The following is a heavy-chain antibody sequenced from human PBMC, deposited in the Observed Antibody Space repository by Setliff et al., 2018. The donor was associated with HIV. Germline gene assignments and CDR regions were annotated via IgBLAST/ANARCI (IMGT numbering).Heavy chain of an antibody. Sequence: ASVKVSCKASGYSFTGYYMHWVRQAPGQGLEWMGRINPNSGGTNYAQKFQGRVTMTRGTSISTAYMELSRLRSDDTAVYYCARTLPQYTNLFDYWGQGTLVTVSS. V-gene: IGHV1-2*06. D-gene: IGHD5-18*01. CDR3: ARTLPQYTNLFDY. CDR2: INPNSGGT. J-gene: IGHJ4*02. CDR1: GYSFTGYY.